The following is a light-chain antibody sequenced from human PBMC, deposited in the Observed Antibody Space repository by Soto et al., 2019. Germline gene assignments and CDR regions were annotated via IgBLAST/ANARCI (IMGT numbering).Light chain of an antibody. J-gene: IGKJ4*02. CDR1: QSVSSN. Sequence: EIVRTQSPATRSFSPGDRATLSCTASQSVSSNLPWYQQKPGHATRLLIYGESTRATGSPARISGSVSGTEFTLNISSLHYEEFAVSYCQQYNNLPAPFGGGTKVEIK. V-gene: IGKV3-15*01. CDR3: QQYNNLPAP. CDR2: GES.